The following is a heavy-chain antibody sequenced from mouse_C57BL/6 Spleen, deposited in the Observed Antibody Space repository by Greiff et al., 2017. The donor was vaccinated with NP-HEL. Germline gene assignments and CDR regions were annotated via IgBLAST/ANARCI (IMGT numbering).Heavy chain of an antibody. Sequence: EVQLQQSGPELVKPGASVKIPCKASGYTFTDYNMDWVKQSHGKSLEWIGDINPNNGGTIYNQKFKGTATLTVDKSSSTAYMELRSLTSEDTAVYYCARRVYDGYYGFAYWGQGTLVTVSA. D-gene: IGHD2-3*01. CDR1: GYTFTDYN. J-gene: IGHJ3*01. CDR3: ARRVYDGYYGFAY. CDR2: INPNNGGT. V-gene: IGHV1-18*01.